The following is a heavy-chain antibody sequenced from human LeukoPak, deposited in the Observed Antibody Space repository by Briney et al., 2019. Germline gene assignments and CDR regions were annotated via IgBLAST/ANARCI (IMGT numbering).Heavy chain of an antibody. CDR3: ATLGDDY. J-gene: IGHJ4*02. D-gene: IGHD3-16*01. CDR2: IYHDGST. CDR1: GGSIDSYY. Sequence: SETLSLTCTVSGGSIDSYYWSWIRQPPGKGLEWIGYIYHDGSTNYNPSLKSRVTLSVDKSEKQFSLKLRSVTAADTAVYYCATLGDDYWGQGTLVTVSS. V-gene: IGHV4-59*08.